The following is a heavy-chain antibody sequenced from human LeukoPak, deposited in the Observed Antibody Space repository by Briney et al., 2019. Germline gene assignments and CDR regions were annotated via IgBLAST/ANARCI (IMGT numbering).Heavy chain of an antibody. CDR1: GGTFSSYA. V-gene: IGHV1-69*06. CDR3: ARVSHFYYYYMDV. CDR2: TIPIFGTA. J-gene: IGHJ6*03. D-gene: IGHD3-3*02. Sequence: SVKVSCKASGGTFSSYAISWVRQAPGQGLEWMGGTIPIFGTANYAQKFQGRVTITADKSTSTAYMELSSLRSEDTAVYYCARVSHFYYYYMDVWGKGTTVTVSS.